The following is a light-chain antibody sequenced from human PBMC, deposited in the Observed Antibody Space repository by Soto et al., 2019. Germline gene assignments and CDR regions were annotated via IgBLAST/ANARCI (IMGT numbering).Light chain of an antibody. Sequence: DIQMTQSPSTLSGSVGYRVTITCRASQTISSWLAWYKQKPGKAPKLLIYKASTLKSGVPSRVRGSGSGTDFTLTISSLKPEDSETYYCQQLSPYPLTFGGGTKVDIK. CDR3: QQLSPYPLT. CDR2: KAS. J-gene: IGKJ4*01. V-gene: IGKV1-5*03. CDR1: QTISSW.